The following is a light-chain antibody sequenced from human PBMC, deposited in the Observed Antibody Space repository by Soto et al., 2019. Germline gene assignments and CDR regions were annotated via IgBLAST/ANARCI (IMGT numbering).Light chain of an antibody. CDR2: DVS. CDR3: QQYESIPHT. J-gene: IGKJ2*01. CDR1: QDIRNS. Sequence: DVQLTQSPSSLAASVGDRVTISCRASQDIRNSLYWYQQNPGKAPKLLLFDVSTLETGVPSRFNRSGSGTDFTFTMSSLQPENVATNYCQQYESIPHTFGQETKRESK. V-gene: IGKV1-33*01.